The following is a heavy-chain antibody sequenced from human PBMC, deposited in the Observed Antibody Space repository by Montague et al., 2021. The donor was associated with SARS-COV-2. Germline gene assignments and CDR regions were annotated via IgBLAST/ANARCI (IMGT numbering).Heavy chain of an antibody. J-gene: IGHJ3*02. CDR1: GGSISSYC. D-gene: IGHD3-22*01. CDR2: IYYSGST. Sequence: SETLSLTCTVSGGSISSYCWSWIRRPPGQGLEWIGYIYYSGSTNYNSSLKSRDTITVETSKNQYSLKLSPVTATDTDVDYCAREVRYYYESSGPAGIDIWGQGTMVTVSS. CDR3: AREVRYYYESSGPAGIDI. V-gene: IGHV4-59*01.